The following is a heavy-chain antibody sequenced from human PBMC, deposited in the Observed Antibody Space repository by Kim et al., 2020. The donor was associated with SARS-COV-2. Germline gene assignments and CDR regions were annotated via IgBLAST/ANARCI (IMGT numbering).Heavy chain of an antibody. V-gene: IGHV3-43*02. CDR3: AKGGYGSGSYYSYYYYMDV. J-gene: IGHJ6*03. Sequence: GGSLRLSCAASGFTFDDYVMHWVRQAPGKGLEWVSLISGDGGSTYYADSVKGRFTISRDNSKNSLYLQMNSLRTEDTALYYCAKGGYGSGSYYSYYYYMDVWGKGTTVTVSS. CDR2: ISGDGGST. CDR1: GFTFDDYV. D-gene: IGHD3-10*01.